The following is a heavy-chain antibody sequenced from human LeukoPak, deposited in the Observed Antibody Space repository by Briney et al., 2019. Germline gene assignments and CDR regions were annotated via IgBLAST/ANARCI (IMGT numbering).Heavy chain of an antibody. V-gene: IGHV4-34*01. D-gene: IGHD6-13*01. CDR1: GGSFSGYY. J-gene: IGHJ4*02. CDR2: INHSGST. Sequence: SETLSLTCAVYGGSFSGYYWSWIRQPPGKGLEWIGEINHSGSTNYNPSLKSRVTISVDTSKNQFSLKLSSVTAADTAVYYCARGRGSAAAGPSYGYWGQGTLVTVPS. CDR3: ARGRGSAAAGPSYGY.